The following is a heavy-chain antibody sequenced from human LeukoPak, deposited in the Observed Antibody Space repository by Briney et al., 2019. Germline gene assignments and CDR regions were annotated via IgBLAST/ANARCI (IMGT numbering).Heavy chain of an antibody. D-gene: IGHD3-22*01. CDR1: GGSISSYY. Sequence: SETLSLTCTVSGGSISSYYWSWIRQPAGKGLEWIGRIYTSGSTNYNPSLKSRVTMSVDTSKNQFSLKLSSVTAADTAVYYCARVSYYYDSSGSNDYWGQGTLVTVSS. CDR3: ARVSYYYDSSGSNDY. CDR2: IYTSGST. V-gene: IGHV4-4*07. J-gene: IGHJ4*02.